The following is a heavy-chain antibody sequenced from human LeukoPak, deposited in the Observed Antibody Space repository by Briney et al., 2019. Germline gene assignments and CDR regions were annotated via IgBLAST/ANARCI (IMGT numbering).Heavy chain of an antibody. CDR1: GYTFTSYD. D-gene: IGHD3-9*01. CDR2: MNPNSGNT. V-gene: IGHV1-8*01. J-gene: IGHJ6*03. CDR3: ARGLYYDILTGYYGYYYYYYMDV. Sequence: GASVKVSCKASGYTFTSYDINWVRQATGQGLEWMGWMNPNSGNTGYAQKFQGRVTMTRNTSISTAYMELSSLRSVDTAVYYCARGLYYDILTGYYGYYYYYYMDVWGKGTTVTVSS.